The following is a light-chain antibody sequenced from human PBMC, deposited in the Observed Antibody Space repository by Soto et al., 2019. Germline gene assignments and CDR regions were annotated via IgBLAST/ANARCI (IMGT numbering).Light chain of an antibody. J-gene: IGKJ4*01. CDR3: QQYDEWPLT. V-gene: IGKV3-15*01. Sequence: EKVMTQSPATLSVSPGERATLSCRASQNVKTRLAWYQQKPGQAPRLLIYDAFTRATGIPARFSGSASGTDFALTISRPQSEDFAVYYCQQYDEWPLTFGGGTKVEIK. CDR1: QNVKTR. CDR2: DAF.